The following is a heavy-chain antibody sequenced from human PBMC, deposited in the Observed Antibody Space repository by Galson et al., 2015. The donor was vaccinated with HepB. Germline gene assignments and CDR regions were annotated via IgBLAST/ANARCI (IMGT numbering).Heavy chain of an antibody. CDR3: ATDRSGYYSLDY. Sequence: SVKVSCKVSGYTLTELSIHWVRQAPGKGLEWMGGFVPEDGETIYAQKFQGRVTMTEDTSTDTAYMELSSLRSEDTAMYYCATDRSGYYSLDYWGQGTLVTVSS. V-gene: IGHV1-24*01. J-gene: IGHJ4*02. D-gene: IGHD3-22*01. CDR1: GYTLTELS. CDR2: FVPEDGET.